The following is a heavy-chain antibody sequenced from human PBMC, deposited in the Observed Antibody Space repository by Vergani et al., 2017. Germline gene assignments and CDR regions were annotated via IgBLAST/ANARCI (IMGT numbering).Heavy chain of an antibody. CDR2: INAGNGNT. J-gene: IGHJ3*02. D-gene: IGHD2-15*01. Sequence: QVQLVQSGAEVKKPGASVKVSCKASGYTFTSYAMHWVRQAPGQRLEWMGWINAGNGNTKYSQKFQGRVTITRDTSASTAYMELSSLRSEDTAVYYCARDQRRYCSGGSCYSWGEMAFDIWGQGTMVTVSS. CDR1: GYTFTSYA. CDR3: ARDQRRYCSGGSCYSWGEMAFDI. V-gene: IGHV1-3*01.